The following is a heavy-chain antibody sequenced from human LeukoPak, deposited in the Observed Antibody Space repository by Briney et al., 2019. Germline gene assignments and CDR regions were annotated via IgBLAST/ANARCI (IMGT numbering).Heavy chain of an antibody. Sequence: PGGSLRLSCAASGFTVSSTYMSWVRQAPGKGLEWVSVIYSGGNIYYIESVKGRFTISRDTSKNTLYLQMNSLRAEDTAVYFCAGRHCSGGGCYFAGADPFDYWGQGTLVTASS. CDR3: AGRHCSGGGCYFAGADPFDY. D-gene: IGHD2-15*01. CDR2: IYSGGNI. J-gene: IGHJ4*02. V-gene: IGHV3-53*01. CDR1: GFTVSSTY.